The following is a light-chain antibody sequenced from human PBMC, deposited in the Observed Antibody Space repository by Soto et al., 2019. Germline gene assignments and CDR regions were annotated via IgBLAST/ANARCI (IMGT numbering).Light chain of an antibody. CDR1: QSVSSSY. CDR3: HQYGSSQWT. CDR2: GAS. V-gene: IGKV3-20*01. J-gene: IGKJ1*01. Sequence: EIVLTQSPGTLSLSPGERATLSCRASQSVSSSYFAWYQQKPGQAPRLLMYGASSRATGIPDRFSGSGSGTDFTLTISRLEPEDFAVYFCHQYGSSQWTFGQGTKVEIK.